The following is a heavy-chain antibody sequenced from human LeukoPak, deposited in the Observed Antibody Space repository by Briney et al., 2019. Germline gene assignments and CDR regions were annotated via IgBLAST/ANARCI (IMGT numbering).Heavy chain of an antibody. D-gene: IGHD4-11*01. CDR3: ASYGHSNYERWYFDL. J-gene: IGHJ2*01. V-gene: IGHV1-69*05. CDR1: GGTFSSYA. Sequence: PGASVKVSCKASGGTFSSYAISWVRQAPGQGLEWMGGIIPIFGTANYAQKFQGRVTITTDESTSTAYMELSSLRSEDTAVYYCASYGHSNYERWYFDLWGRGTLVTVSS. CDR2: IIPIFGTA.